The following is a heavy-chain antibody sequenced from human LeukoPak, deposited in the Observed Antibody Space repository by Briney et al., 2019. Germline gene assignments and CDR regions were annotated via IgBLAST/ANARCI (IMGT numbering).Heavy chain of an antibody. CDR3: ARVVDGDYFDY. CDR2: IYSGGST. Sequence: GGSLRLSCAASGFTVSSNYMSWVRHAPGKGLEWVSVIYSGGSTYYADSVKGRFTISRDSSKNTLYLQMNSLRAEDTAVYYCARVVDGDYFDYWGRGTLVTVSS. CDR1: GFTVSSNY. J-gene: IGHJ4*02. D-gene: IGHD4-17*01. V-gene: IGHV3-66*01.